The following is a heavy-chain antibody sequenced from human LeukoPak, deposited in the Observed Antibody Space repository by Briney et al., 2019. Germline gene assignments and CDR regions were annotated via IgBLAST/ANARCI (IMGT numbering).Heavy chain of an antibody. D-gene: IGHD2-2*01. V-gene: IGHV4-59*12. Sequence: SETLSLTCTVSGGSISSYYWSWIRQPPGKGLEWIGYIYYSGSINYNPSLKSRVTISVDTSKNQFSLKLSSVTAADTAVYYCARDRVVPVATLYGMDVWGQGTTVTVSS. CDR1: GGSISSYY. CDR3: ARDRVVPVATLYGMDV. CDR2: IYYSGSI. J-gene: IGHJ6*02.